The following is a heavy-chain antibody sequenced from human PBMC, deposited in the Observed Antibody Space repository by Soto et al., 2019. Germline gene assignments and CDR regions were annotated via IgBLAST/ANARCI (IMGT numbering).Heavy chain of an antibody. CDR1: GGSFSGYY. CDR3: AFRTYYYYGMDV. Sequence: SETLSLACAVSGGSFSGYYWSWIRQPPGKGLEWIGEINHSGSTNYNPSLKSRVTISVDTSKNQFSLKLSSVTAADTAVYYCAFRTYYYYGMDVWGQGTTVTVSS. V-gene: IGHV4-34*01. CDR2: INHSGST. J-gene: IGHJ6*02.